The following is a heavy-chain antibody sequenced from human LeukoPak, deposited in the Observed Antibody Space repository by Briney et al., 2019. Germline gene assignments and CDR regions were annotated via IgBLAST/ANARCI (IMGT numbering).Heavy chain of an antibody. CDR2: IRYDGSNK. CDR1: GFTFGSYG. D-gene: IGHD3-10*01. V-gene: IGHV3-30*02. J-gene: IGHJ6*03. CDR3: ARGGDYGSGSYYYYYYYYMDV. Sequence: PGGSLRLSCAASGFTFGSYGMHWVRQAPGKGLEWVAFIRYDGSNKYYADSVKGRFTISRDNSKNTLYLQMNSLRAEDTAVYYCARGGDYGSGSYYYYYYYYMDVWGKGTTVTISS.